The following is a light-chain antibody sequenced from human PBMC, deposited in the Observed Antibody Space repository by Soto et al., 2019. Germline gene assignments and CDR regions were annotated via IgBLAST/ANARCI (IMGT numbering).Light chain of an antibody. CDR3: QQANSLHVN. V-gene: IGKV1-12*01. J-gene: IGKJ3*01. CDR1: QGISNW. Sequence: DIQMTQSPSSVSASVGDRVTITCRASQGISNWLAWYQQKPGKAPSLLIHAASSLQSGVPSRFSGSGYGTDFTLTISSLQPEDFETHFCQQANSLHVNFSTGTNVDI. CDR2: AAS.